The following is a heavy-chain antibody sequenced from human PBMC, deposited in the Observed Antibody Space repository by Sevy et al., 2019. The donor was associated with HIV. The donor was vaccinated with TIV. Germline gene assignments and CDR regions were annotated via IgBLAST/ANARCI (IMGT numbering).Heavy chain of an antibody. D-gene: IGHD5-18*01. CDR3: ATSQRGYSYGQGS. CDR1: GFTLSSYA. Sequence: GGSLRLSCAASGFTLSSYAMSWVRQAPGKGLEWVSAISGSGGSTYYANSVKGRFTISRDNTKNTLYLQMNSLRAEDTAVYYCATSQRGYSYGQGSWGQGTLVTVSS. V-gene: IGHV3-23*01. J-gene: IGHJ5*02. CDR2: ISGSGGST.